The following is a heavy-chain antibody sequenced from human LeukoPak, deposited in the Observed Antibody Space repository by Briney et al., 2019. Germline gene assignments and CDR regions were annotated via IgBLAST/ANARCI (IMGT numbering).Heavy chain of an antibody. D-gene: IGHD4-11*01. V-gene: IGHV3-66*01. CDR1: SGSITGYY. J-gene: IGHJ6*03. Sequence: ETLSLTCTVSSGSITGYYWSWVRQAPGKGLEWVSIIYSGGSTYYADSVKGRFTISRDNSKNTLYLQMNSLRAEDTAVYYCARDRTGQQLISRKEYYYMDVWGKGTTVTISS. CDR2: IYSGGST. CDR3: ARDRTGQQLISRKEYYYMDV.